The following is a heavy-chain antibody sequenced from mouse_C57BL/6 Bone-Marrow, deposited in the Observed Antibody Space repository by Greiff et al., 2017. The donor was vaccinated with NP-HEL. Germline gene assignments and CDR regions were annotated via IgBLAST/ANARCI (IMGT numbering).Heavy chain of an antibody. J-gene: IGHJ3*01. CDR1: GFTFTDYY. D-gene: IGHD5-5*01. V-gene: IGHV7-3*01. Sequence: EVQLVESGGGLVQPGGSLSLSCAASGFTFTDYYMSWVRQPPGKALEWLGFIRNKANGYTTEYSASVKGRFTISRDNSQSILYLQMNALRAEDSATYYCERGLYLEAYWGQGTLVTVSA. CDR3: ERGLYLEAY. CDR2: IRNKANGYTT.